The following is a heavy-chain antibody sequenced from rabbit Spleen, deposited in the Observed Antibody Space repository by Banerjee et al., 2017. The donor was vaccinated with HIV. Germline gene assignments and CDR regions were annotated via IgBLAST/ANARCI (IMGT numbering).Heavy chain of an antibody. CDR2: ISSSKGTT. Sequence: QEHLKESGGGLVQPGGSLKLSCKASGFTLSSYYMCWVRQAPGKGLEWIACISSSKGTTWYASWVNGRFTISRSTSLNTVTLQMTSLTVADTATYFCARDTSSSFSSYGMDLWGPGTLVTVS. CDR1: GFTLSSYY. J-gene: IGHJ6*01. D-gene: IGHD1-1*01. CDR3: ARDTSSSFSSYGMDL. V-gene: IGHV1S47*01.